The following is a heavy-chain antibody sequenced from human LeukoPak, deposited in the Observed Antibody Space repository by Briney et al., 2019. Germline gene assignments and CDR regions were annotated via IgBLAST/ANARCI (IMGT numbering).Heavy chain of an antibody. V-gene: IGHV3-7*01. Sequence: GGSLRLSCSTSGFTFSGFWMSWVRQAPGKGLEWVANIQQNGGDKYYVDSVKGRFVISRDNAKNSLYLQMSSLRAEDTAVYYCARIRYSGSYYYDYWGQGTLVTVSS. J-gene: IGHJ4*02. CDR3: ARIRYSGSYYYDY. D-gene: IGHD1-26*01. CDR2: IQQNGGDK. CDR1: GFTFSGFW.